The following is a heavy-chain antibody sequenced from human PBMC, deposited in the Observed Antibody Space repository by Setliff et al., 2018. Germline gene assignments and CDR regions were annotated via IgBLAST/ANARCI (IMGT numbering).Heavy chain of an antibody. Sequence: PSETLSLTCAVYGGSFSGYYWSWIRQPPGKGLEWIGEINHSGSTNYNPSLKSRVTISVDTSKNQFSLKLSSVTAADTAVYYCARVLGGFPRYNWFDPWGQGTLVTVSS. CDR2: INHSGST. D-gene: IGHD3-16*01. J-gene: IGHJ5*02. V-gene: IGHV4-34*01. CDR3: ARVLGGFPRYNWFDP. CDR1: GGSFSGYY.